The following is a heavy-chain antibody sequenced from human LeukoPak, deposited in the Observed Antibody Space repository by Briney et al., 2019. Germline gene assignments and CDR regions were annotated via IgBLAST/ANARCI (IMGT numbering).Heavy chain of an antibody. Sequence: SETLSLTCAVYGGSFSGYYWSWIRQPPGKGLEWIGEINHSGSTNYNPSLKSRVTISVDTSKNQFSLKLSSVTAADTAVYYCAGHDSSGYYWFDYWGQGTLVTVSS. CDR1: GGSFSGYY. J-gene: IGHJ4*02. CDR2: INHSGST. V-gene: IGHV4-34*01. D-gene: IGHD3-22*01. CDR3: AGHDSSGYYWFDY.